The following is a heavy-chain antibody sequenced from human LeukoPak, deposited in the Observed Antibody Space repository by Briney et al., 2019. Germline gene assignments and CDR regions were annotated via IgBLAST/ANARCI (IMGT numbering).Heavy chain of an antibody. J-gene: IGHJ5*02. CDR3: ARSAYYDSSGYYLNWFDP. D-gene: IGHD3-22*01. Sequence: PSETLSLTCTVSGGSISGYYWSWIRQPPGKGLEWIGYIYYSGSTNYNPSLKSRVTISVDTSKNQFSLKLSSVTAADTAVYYCARSAYYDSSGYYLNWFDPWGQGTLVTVSS. CDR1: GGSISGYY. V-gene: IGHV4-59*08. CDR2: IYYSGST.